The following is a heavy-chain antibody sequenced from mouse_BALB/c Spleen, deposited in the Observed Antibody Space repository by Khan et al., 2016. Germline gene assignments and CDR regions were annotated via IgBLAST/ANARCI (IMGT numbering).Heavy chain of an antibody. V-gene: IGHV2-2*02. CDR1: GFSLTSYG. D-gene: IGHD2-10*02. Sequence: QVQLKQSGPGLVQPSQSLSITCTVSGFSLTSYGVHWVRQSPGKGLEWLGVIWSGGSTDYNAAFISRLSISKDNSTSQVFFKMNSLQANDTAIYSCATSVWNVYYYAMDYWGQGTSVTVSS. CDR2: IWSGGST. J-gene: IGHJ4*01. CDR3: ATSVWNVYYYAMDY.